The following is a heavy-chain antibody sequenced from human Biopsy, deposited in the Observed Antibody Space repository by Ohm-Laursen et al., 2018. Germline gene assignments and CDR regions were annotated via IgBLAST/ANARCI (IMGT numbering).Heavy chain of an antibody. Sequence: SVKVSCNAPGGTFSNYGVNWVRQAPGQGLEWLGGNIPILGTGNYAQKFQDRATVAADTSTSTATMELRSLRSDDTAVYYCATKLTGYFHHWGQGTLVIVSS. D-gene: IGHD3-9*01. CDR2: NIPILGTG. V-gene: IGHV1-69*06. CDR1: GGTFSNYG. J-gene: IGHJ1*01. CDR3: ATKLTGYFHH.